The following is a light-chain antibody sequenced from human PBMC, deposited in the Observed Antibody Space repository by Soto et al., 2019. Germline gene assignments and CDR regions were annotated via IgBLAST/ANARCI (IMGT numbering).Light chain of an antibody. V-gene: IGKV1-5*03. Sequence: DLQMTQSPSTLSASVGDRVTITCRASQSISNWLAWYQQKPGKAPKLLIYKASTLERGVPSRFSGSGSGTEFTLTVSSLQPDDFAAYFCQQYNTYSLTFGGGTKVEIK. CDR1: QSISNW. J-gene: IGKJ4*01. CDR2: KAS. CDR3: QQYNTYSLT.